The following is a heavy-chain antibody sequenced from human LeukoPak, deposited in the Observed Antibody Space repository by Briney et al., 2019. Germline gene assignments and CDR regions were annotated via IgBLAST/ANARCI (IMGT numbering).Heavy chain of an antibody. Sequence: SETLSLTCAVYGGSFSGYYWSWIRQPPGKGLEWIGEINHSGSTNYNPSLKSRVTISVDTSKNQFSLKLSSVTAADTAVYYCARGLAYRGGSFAGYFDYWGQGTLVTVSS. CDR2: INHSGST. D-gene: IGHD1-26*01. V-gene: IGHV4-34*01. J-gene: IGHJ4*02. CDR3: ARGLAYRGGSFAGYFDY. CDR1: GGSFSGYY.